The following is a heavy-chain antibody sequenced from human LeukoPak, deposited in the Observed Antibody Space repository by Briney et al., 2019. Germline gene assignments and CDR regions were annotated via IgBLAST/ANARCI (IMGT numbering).Heavy chain of an antibody. CDR3: ARAEGIAVAEGWFDP. V-gene: IGHV4-30-2*01. Sequence: PSQTLSLTFAVSGGSISSGGYSWSWIRQPPGKGLEWIGYIYHSGSTYYNPSLKSRVTISVDRSKNQFSLKLSSVTAADTAVYYCARAEGIAVAEGWFDPWGQGTLVTVSS. CDR2: IYHSGST. CDR1: GGSISSGGYS. J-gene: IGHJ5*02. D-gene: IGHD6-19*01.